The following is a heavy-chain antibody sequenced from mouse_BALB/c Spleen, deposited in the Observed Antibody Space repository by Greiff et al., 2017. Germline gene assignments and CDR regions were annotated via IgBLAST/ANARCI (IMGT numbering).Heavy chain of an antibody. CDR2: ILPGSGST. V-gene: IGHV1-9*01. J-gene: IGHJ1*01. CDR1: GYTFSSYW. D-gene: IGHD1-1*01. CDR3: ARADGSSYGYFDV. Sequence: VQLQQSGAELMKPGASVKISCTATGYTFSSYWIEWVKQRPGHGLEWIGGILPGSGSTNYNEKFKGKATFTADTSSNTAYMQLSSLTSEDSAVYYCARADGSSYGYFDVWGAGTTVTVSS.